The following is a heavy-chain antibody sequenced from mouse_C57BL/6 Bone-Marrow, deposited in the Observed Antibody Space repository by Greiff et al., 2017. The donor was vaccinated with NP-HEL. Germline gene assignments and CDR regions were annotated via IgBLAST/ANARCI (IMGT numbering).Heavy chain of an antibody. V-gene: IGHV7-3*01. CDR1: GFTFTDYY. J-gene: IGHJ4*01. CDR3: ARSLIYYDYDRGGYYAMDY. D-gene: IGHD2-4*01. Sequence: EVKLMESGGGLVQPGGSLSLSCAASGFTFTDYYMSWVRQPPGKALEWLGFIRNKANGYTTEYSASVKGRFTISRDNSQSILYLQMNALRAEDSATYYCARSLIYYDYDRGGYYAMDYWGQGTSVTVSS. CDR2: IRNKANGYTT.